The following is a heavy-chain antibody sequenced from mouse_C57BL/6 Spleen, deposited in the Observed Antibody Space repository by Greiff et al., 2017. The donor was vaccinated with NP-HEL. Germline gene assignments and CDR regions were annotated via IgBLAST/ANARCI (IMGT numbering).Heavy chain of an antibody. D-gene: IGHD6-2*01. CDR3: ARLGGSLSPFAY. V-gene: IGHV1-69*01. Sequence: QVQLQQPGAELVMPGASVKLSCKASGYTFTSYWMHWVKQRPGQGLEWIGEIDPSDSYTNYNQKFKGKSTLTVDKSSSTAYMQLSSLTSVDSAVYYCARLGGSLSPFAYWGQGTLVTVSA. CDR2: IDPSDSYT. CDR1: GYTFTSYW. J-gene: IGHJ3*01.